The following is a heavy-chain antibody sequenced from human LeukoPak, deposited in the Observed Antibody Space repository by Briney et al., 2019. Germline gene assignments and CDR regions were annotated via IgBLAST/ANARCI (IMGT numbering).Heavy chain of an antibody. Sequence: SETLSLTCTVSGGSISSYYWSWIRQPPGKGLESIGYTSGSISDNPSLKSRVAVSVDPSQNQVSLSLTSVTAADTAVYYCARVLAIFGLDTTDFYMDVWGKGTTVTVSS. CDR3: ARVLAIFGLDTTDFYMDV. J-gene: IGHJ6*03. CDR1: GGSISSYY. D-gene: IGHD3/OR15-3a*01. CDR2: TSGSI. V-gene: IGHV4-59*01.